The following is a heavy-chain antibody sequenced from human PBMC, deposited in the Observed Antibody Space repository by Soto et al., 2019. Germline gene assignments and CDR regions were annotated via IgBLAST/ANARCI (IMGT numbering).Heavy chain of an antibody. CDR1: GYTFTSYY. D-gene: IGHD3-10*01. CDR3: ARDKIYYYGSGALYYFDY. J-gene: IGHJ4*02. V-gene: IGHV1-46*01. Sequence: ASVKVSCKASGYTFTSYYMHWVRQAPGQGLEWMGIINPSGGSTSYAQKFQGRVTMTRDTSTSTVYMELSSLRSEDTAVYYCARDKIYYYGSGALYYFDYWGQGTLVTVSS. CDR2: INPSGGST.